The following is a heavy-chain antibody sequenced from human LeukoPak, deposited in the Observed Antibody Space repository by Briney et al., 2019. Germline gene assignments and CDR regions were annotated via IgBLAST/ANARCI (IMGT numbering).Heavy chain of an antibody. Sequence: SETLSLTCAVSGYSISSGYYWGWIRQPPGKGLEWIGSIYHSGFTYYNPSLKSRVTMSVDTSKNQFSLKLSSVTAADTAVYYCARRGDGYNPDYRGQGTLVTVSS. CDR2: IYHSGFT. CDR1: GYSISSGYY. J-gene: IGHJ4*02. D-gene: IGHD5-24*01. CDR3: ARRGDGYNPDY. V-gene: IGHV4-38-2*01.